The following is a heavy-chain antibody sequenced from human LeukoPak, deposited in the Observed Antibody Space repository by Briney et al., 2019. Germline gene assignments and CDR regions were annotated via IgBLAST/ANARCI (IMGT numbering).Heavy chain of an antibody. Sequence: GGSLRLSCSASGFTFSTYEMNWVRQAPGKGLEWVSYISSSGSTIYYADSVKGRFTISRDNAKNSLYLQMNSLRAEDTAVYYCAELGITMIGGVWGKGTTVTISS. V-gene: IGHV3-48*03. J-gene: IGHJ6*04. CDR1: GFTFSTYE. D-gene: IGHD3-10*02. CDR2: ISSSGSTI. CDR3: AELGITMIGGV.